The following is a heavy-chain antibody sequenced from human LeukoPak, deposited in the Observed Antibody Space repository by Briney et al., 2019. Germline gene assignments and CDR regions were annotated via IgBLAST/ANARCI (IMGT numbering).Heavy chain of an antibody. Sequence: GGSLRLSCAASGFTFSSYSMNWVRQAPGKGLEWVSYITLSSTTIYYADSVKGRFTISRDNAKNSLYLQMNSLRAEDTAVYYCAREPTYSSSWYTSCDYWGQGTLVTVSS. D-gene: IGHD6-13*01. CDR1: GFTFSSYS. V-gene: IGHV3-48*01. J-gene: IGHJ4*02. CDR3: AREPTYSSSWYTSCDY. CDR2: ITLSSTTI.